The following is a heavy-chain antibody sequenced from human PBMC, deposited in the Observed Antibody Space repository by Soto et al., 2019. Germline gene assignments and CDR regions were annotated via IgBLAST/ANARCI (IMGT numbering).Heavy chain of an antibody. CDR3: ARERTGDPTFFVY. V-gene: IGHV4-61*01. Sequence: PSETLSLTCTVSGGSVSSGSYYWSWIRQPPGKGLEWIGYIYYSGSTTYNPSLKSRVTIAVDTSKNQFSLKLSSVTAADTAVYYCARERTGDPTFFVYWGQGTLVTVSS. J-gene: IGHJ4*02. D-gene: IGHD1-1*01. CDR1: GGSVSSGSYY. CDR2: IYYSGST.